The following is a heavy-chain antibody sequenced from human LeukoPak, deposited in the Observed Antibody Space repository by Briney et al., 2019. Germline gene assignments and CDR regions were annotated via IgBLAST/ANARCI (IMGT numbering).Heavy chain of an antibody. Sequence: GGSLRLSWAASGFTFSSYEMDWVRKAPGKGLEWVSYISSSGSTIYYADSVKGRFTISRDNAKNSLYLQMNSLRAEDTAVYYCASAGGVIGYWGQGTLVTVYS. V-gene: IGHV3-48*03. D-gene: IGHD3-16*01. CDR1: GFTFSSYE. J-gene: IGHJ4*02. CDR3: ASAGGVIGY. CDR2: ISSSGSTI.